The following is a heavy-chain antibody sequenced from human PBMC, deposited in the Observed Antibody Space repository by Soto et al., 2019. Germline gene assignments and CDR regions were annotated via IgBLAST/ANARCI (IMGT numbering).Heavy chain of an antibody. V-gene: IGHV4-30-4*02. J-gene: IGHJ6*02. Sequence: SETLSLTCSVSGGSISSGYYYWSWIRQPPGKGLEWIGNIYYSGNTYYNPSLKSRLIISIDTSKNQFSLKLSSVTAADTAVYYCARDGDGRMTTNPYYYNGMDVWGPGTTVTVSS. CDR3: ARDGDGRMTTNPYYYNGMDV. CDR2: IYYSGNT. D-gene: IGHD4-4*01. CDR1: GGSISSGYYY.